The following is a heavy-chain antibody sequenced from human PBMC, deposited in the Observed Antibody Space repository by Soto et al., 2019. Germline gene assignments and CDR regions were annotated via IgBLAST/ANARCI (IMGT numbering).Heavy chain of an antibody. D-gene: IGHD6-19*01. CDR1: GFTFSSYA. Sequence: EVQLLESGGGLVQPGGSLTLSCAASGFTFSSYAMSWLRQAPGKGLEWVSAIDGPGDNTHYADSVKGRFTFSRDNSRNTLYMQINCLRTEDTALYYCAKQVTGWFNDAFDIWGQGTLVTVSS. CDR3: AKQVTGWFNDAFDI. V-gene: IGHV3-23*01. CDR2: IDGPGDNT. J-gene: IGHJ3*02.